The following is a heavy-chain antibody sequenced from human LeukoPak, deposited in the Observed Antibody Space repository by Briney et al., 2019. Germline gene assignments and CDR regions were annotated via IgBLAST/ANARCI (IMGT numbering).Heavy chain of an antibody. J-gene: IGHJ6*02. CDR2: ISYSVST. CDR1: GGSISSNDYY. CDR3: ARDSQGITMVRGALSYGMDV. D-gene: IGHD3-10*01. V-gene: IGHV4-30-4*01. Sequence: ASQTLSLTCTVSGGSISSNDYYWGWIRQPPGKSLEWIGYISYSVSTYYNPSLKSRVSISVDTSKNQFSLKLSSVTAADMAVYYCARDSQGITMVRGALSYGMDVLRQGTTVSVSS.